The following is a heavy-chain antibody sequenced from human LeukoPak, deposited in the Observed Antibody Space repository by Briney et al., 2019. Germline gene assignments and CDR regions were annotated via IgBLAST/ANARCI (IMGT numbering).Heavy chain of an antibody. CDR2: INHSGST. Sequence: SETLSLTCAVYGGSFSGYYWSWIRQPPGKGLEWIGEINHSGSTNYNPSLKGRVTISVDTSKNQFSLKLSSVTAADTAVYYCARSHYYDSSGYETPFDYWGQGTLVTVSS. CDR1: GGSFSGYY. J-gene: IGHJ4*02. D-gene: IGHD3-22*01. CDR3: ARSHYYDSSGYETPFDY. V-gene: IGHV4-34*01.